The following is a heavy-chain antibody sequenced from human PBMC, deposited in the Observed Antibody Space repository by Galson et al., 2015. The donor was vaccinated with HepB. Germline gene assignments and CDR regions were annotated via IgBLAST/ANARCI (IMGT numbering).Heavy chain of an antibody. V-gene: IGHV3-30*18. J-gene: IGHJ4*02. Sequence: SLRLSCAASGFTFSSYGMHWVRQAPGKGLEWVAVISYDGSNKYYADSVKGRFTISRDNSKNTLYLQMNSLRAEDTAVYYCAKERSLVATIDYWGQGTLVTVSS. CDR2: ISYDGSNK. D-gene: IGHD5-12*01. CDR3: AKERSLVATIDY. CDR1: GFTFSSYG.